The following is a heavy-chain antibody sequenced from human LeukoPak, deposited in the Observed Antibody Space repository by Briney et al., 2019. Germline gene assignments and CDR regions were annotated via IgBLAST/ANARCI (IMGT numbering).Heavy chain of an antibody. Sequence: PGGSLRLSCAASGFTFGEYARSWFRRAPGRGLNGFSPSGGGDFSGNTYYTDSVEGRFAISRDNSKKTLDLQMNSLRAEDTAIYYCARSRYSSGRGAFEYWGQGTLVTVSS. CDR2: SGGGDFSGNT. D-gene: IGHD6-19*01. J-gene: IGHJ4*02. CDR1: GFTFGEYA. CDR3: ARSRYSSGRGAFEY. V-gene: IGHV3-23*01.